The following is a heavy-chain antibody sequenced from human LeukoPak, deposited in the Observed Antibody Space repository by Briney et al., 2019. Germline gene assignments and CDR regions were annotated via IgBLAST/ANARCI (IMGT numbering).Heavy chain of an antibody. CDR1: GFTFRTLG. CDR2: IWFDGSKE. J-gene: IGHJ4*02. CDR3: ASGDYLGDSSGHPL. Sequence: PGGSLRLSCAASGFTFRTLGMHWVRQAPGKGPEWVAVIWFDGSKEYYKDFAKGRFTISRDNSKNTVYLQMNSLRAEDTAVYYCASGDYLGDSSGHPLWGQGTLVTVSS. D-gene: IGHD3-22*01. V-gene: IGHV3-33*03.